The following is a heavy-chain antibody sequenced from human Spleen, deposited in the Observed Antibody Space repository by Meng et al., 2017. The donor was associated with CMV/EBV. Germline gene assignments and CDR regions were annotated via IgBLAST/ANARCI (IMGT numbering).Heavy chain of an antibody. CDR1: GYTFTSYG. Sequence: ASVKVSCKASGYTFTSYGISWVRQAPGQGLEWMGWISAYNGNTNYAQKLQGRVTMTTDTSTSTAYMELSSLRSEDTASYYFAAARYYSGSYGSDEWSVIDHWGQGTLVTVS. J-gene: IGHJ4*02. D-gene: IGHD3-10*01. CDR2: ISAYNGNT. CDR3: AAARYYSGSYGSDEWSVIDH. V-gene: IGHV1-18*01.